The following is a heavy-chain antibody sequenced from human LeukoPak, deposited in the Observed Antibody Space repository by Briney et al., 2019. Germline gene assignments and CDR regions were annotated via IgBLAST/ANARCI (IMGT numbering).Heavy chain of an antibody. CDR3: ARDTTLGYCSSTSCTDGRAGFDY. CDR1: GYTFTSYG. D-gene: IGHD2-2*01. CDR2: ISAYNSNT. V-gene: IGHV1-18*01. Sequence: ASVKVSCKASGYTFTSYGISWVRQAPGQGLEWMGWISAYNSNTNYAQKLQGRVTMTTDTSTSTAYMELRSLRSDDTAVYYCARDTTLGYCSSTSCTDGRAGFDYWGQGTLVTVSS. J-gene: IGHJ4*02.